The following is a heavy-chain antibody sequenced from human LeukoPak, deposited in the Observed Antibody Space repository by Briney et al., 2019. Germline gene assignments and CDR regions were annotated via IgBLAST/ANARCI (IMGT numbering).Heavy chain of an antibody. D-gene: IGHD6-19*01. CDR1: GFTFSSYW. V-gene: IGHV3-7*01. J-gene: IGHJ6*03. Sequence: PGGSLRLSCAASGFTFSSYWMSWVRQAPGKGLEWVANIKQDGSEKYYVDSVKGRFTISRDNAKNSLYLQMNSLRAEDTAVYYCARDLGSYSSGWYYYYYYMDVWGKGTTVTISS. CDR2: IKQDGSEK. CDR3: ARDLGSYSSGWYYYYYYMDV.